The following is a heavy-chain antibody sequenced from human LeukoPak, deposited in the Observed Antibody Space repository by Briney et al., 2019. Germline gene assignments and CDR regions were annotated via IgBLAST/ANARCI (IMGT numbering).Heavy chain of an antibody. Sequence: PSETLSLTCTVSGYSISSGYYWGWIRQPPGKRLEWIGSIYHSGSTYYNPSLKSRVTISVDTSKNQFSLKLSSVTAADTAVYYCARGGDFDWLSTFDYWGQGTLVTVSS. CDR3: ARGGDFDWLSTFDY. CDR1: GYSISSGYY. CDR2: IYHSGST. D-gene: IGHD3-9*01. J-gene: IGHJ4*02. V-gene: IGHV4-38-2*02.